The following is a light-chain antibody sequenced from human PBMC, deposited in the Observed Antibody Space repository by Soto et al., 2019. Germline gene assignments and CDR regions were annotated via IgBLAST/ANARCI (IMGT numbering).Light chain of an antibody. CDR3: QQYGSSALT. J-gene: IGKJ4*01. CDR2: GAS. CDR1: QSVSSSY. V-gene: IGKV3-20*01. Sequence: EIVLTQSPGTLSLSPGERATLSCRASQSVSSSYLAWYQQKPGQAPRLLIYGASSRATGIPDRISGSGSVTDFTLTISRLEPEDSAVYYCQQYGSSALTFGGGTQVEIK.